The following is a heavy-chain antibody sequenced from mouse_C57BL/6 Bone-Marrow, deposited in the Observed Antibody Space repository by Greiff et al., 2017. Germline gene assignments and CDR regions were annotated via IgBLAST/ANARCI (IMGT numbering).Heavy chain of an antibody. J-gene: IGHJ2*01. CDR2: ISYDGSN. CDR3: ARGRITYFDY. CDR1: GYSITSGYY. Sequence: EVQLQQSGPGLVKPSQSLSLTCSVTGYSITSGYYWNWIRQFPGNKLEWMGYISYDGSNNYNPSLKNRISITRDTSKNQFFLKLNSVTTEDTATYYCARGRITYFDYWGQGTTLTVSS. D-gene: IGHD2-4*01. V-gene: IGHV3-6*01.